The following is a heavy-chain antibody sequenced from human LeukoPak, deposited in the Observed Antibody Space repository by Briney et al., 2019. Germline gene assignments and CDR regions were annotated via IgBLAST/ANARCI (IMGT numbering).Heavy chain of an antibody. CDR3: ARESRSSSSRRETRTFDY. V-gene: IGHV3-21*01. Sequence: GGSLRLSCAASGFTFSSYSMNWVRQAPGKGLEWVSSISSSSSYINYADSVKGRFTISRDNAENSLYLQMNSLRAEDTAVYYCARESRSSSSRRETRTFDYWGQGTLVTVSS. J-gene: IGHJ4*02. D-gene: IGHD6-13*01. CDR2: ISSSSSYI. CDR1: GFTFSSYS.